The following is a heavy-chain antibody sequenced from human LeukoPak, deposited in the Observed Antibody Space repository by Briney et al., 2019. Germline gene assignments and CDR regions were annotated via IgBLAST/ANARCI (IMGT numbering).Heavy chain of an antibody. Sequence: SQTLSLTCPVSGDSINSYYWSWIRQSPGKGLESIGFISDSGSTNYPACLRSRVTISVDTSENQFSLRLTSVTSADTACYYCARVGAAPGTRPFDYWGQGTLVTVSS. CDR2: ISDSGST. CDR1: GDSINSYY. CDR3: ARVGAAPGTRPFDY. V-gene: IGHV4-59*01. J-gene: IGHJ4*02. D-gene: IGHD6-13*01.